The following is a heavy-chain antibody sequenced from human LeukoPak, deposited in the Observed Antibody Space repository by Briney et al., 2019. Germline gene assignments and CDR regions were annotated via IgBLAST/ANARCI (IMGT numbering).Heavy chain of an antibody. CDR1: GFTFSSYS. CDR2: ISSSSSYI. Sequence: GGSLRLSCAASGFTFSSYSMNWVRQAPGKGLEWVSSISSSSSYIYYADSVKGRFTISRDNAKNSLYLQMNSLRAEDTAVYYCARDTSYSSSCQDYWGQGTLVTVSS. CDR3: ARDTSYSSSCQDY. D-gene: IGHD6-6*01. J-gene: IGHJ4*02. V-gene: IGHV3-21*01.